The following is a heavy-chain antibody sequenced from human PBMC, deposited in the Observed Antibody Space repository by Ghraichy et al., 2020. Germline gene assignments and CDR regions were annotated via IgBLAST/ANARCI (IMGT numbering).Heavy chain of an antibody. CDR1: GGTFSSYA. J-gene: IGHJ4*02. CDR3: ARGDYGDYVFSSYFDY. V-gene: IGHV1-69*06. Sequence: SVKVSCKASGGTFSSYAISWVRQAPGQGLEWMGGIIPIFGTANFAQKFQGRVTITADKSTSTAYMELSSLRSEDTAVYYCARGDYGDYVFSSYFDYWGQGTLVTVSS. D-gene: IGHD4-17*01. CDR2: IIPIFGTA.